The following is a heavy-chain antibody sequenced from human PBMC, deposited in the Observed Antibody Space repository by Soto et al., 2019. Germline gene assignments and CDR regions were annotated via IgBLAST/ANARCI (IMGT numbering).Heavy chain of an antibody. J-gene: IGHJ4*02. Sequence: QLQLQESGSGLVKPSQTLSLTCAVSGGSISSGGYSWSWIRQPSGKGLEWIGYIYHSGSTYYNPSLKSRVTISVDRSKNQFSLKLSSVTAADTAVYYCARGKEYFDYWGQGTLVTVSS. CDR3: ARGKEYFDY. V-gene: IGHV4-30-2*01. CDR1: GGSISSGGYS. CDR2: IYHSGST.